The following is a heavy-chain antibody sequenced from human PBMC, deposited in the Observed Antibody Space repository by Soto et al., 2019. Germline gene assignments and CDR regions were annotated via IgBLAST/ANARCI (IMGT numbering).Heavy chain of an antibody. D-gene: IGHD3-3*01. V-gene: IGHV1-58*01. CDR3: AADDSEYYDFWSGSHGHYGMDV. CDR1: GFTFTSSA. CDR2: IVVGSGNT. Sequence: SVKVSCKASGFTFTSSAVQWVRQARGQRLEWIGWIVVGSGNTNYAQKFQERATITRDMSTSTAYMELSSLRSEDTAVYYCAADDSEYYDFWSGSHGHYGMDVWGQGTTVTVSS. J-gene: IGHJ6*02.